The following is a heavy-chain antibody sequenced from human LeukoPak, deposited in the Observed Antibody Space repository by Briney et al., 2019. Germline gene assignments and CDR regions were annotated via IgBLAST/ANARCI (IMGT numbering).Heavy chain of an antibody. CDR3: ARDLLWFGELPGAFDT. D-gene: IGHD3-10*01. V-gene: IGHV1-18*01. Sequence: ASVKVSCKASGYTFTSYGISWVRQAPGQGLEWMGWISAYNGNTNYAQKLQGRVTMTTDTSTSTAYMELRSLRSDDTAVYYCARDLLWFGELPGAFDTWGQGTMVTVSS. CDR2: ISAYNGNT. CDR1: GYTFTSYG. J-gene: IGHJ3*02.